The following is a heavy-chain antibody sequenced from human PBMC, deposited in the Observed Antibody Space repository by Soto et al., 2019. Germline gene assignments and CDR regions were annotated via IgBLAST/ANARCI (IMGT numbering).Heavy chain of an antibody. V-gene: IGHV3-11*01. CDR2: ISSREVTV. CDR1: GFTFSNYY. CDR3: ARVSASGWHVNGRDYFDS. J-gene: IGHJ4*02. Sequence: GSLRLSCAASGFTFSNYYMTWIRQAPGKGLECLSYISSREVTVYYADSVKGRFTISRDNTKNSLYLQMTTLRDEDTAVYYCARVSASGWHVNGRDYFDSWGQGTRVTSPQ. D-gene: IGHD6-19*01.